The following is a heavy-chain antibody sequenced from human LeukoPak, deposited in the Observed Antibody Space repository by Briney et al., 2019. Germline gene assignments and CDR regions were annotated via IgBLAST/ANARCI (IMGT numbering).Heavy chain of an antibody. V-gene: IGHV1-69*13. CDR3: ARHDSSGYYVFDY. Sequence: ASVKVSCKASGGTFSSYAICWVRQAPGQGLEWMGGITPIFGSANYAQNFQGRVTITADESTSTAYMEMSSLRSEDTAVYYCARHDSSGYYVFDYWGQGTLVTVSS. CDR2: ITPIFGSA. D-gene: IGHD3-22*01. CDR1: GGTFSSYA. J-gene: IGHJ4*02.